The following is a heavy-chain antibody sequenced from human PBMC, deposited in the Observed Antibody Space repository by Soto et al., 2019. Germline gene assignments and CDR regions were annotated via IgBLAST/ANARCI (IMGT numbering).Heavy chain of an antibody. CDR2: IKQDGSEK. CDR1: GFTFSSYW. CDR3: ARAGRVWCSSTSCYFIYFDY. J-gene: IGHJ4*02. D-gene: IGHD2-2*01. Sequence: GGSLRLSCAASGFTFSSYWMSWVRQAPGKGLEWVANIKQDGSEKYYVDSVKGRFTISRDNAKNSLYLQMNSLRAEDTAVDYCARAGRVWCSSTSCYFIYFDYWGQGTLVTVSS. V-gene: IGHV3-7*01.